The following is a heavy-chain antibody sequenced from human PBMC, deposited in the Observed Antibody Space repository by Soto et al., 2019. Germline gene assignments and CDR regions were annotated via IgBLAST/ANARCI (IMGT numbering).Heavy chain of an antibody. V-gene: IGHV4-59*01. CDR1: GGSISSYY. Sequence: SETLSLTCTVSGGSISSYYWSWIRQPPGKGLEWIGYVHSSGNSNYNPPLKSRVTASADTSKNRFSLRLNSVTAADTAVYYCARGGGLTPNFDYWGQGTLVTVSS. CDR2: VHSSGNS. CDR3: ARGGGLTPNFDY. D-gene: IGHD2-15*01. J-gene: IGHJ4*02.